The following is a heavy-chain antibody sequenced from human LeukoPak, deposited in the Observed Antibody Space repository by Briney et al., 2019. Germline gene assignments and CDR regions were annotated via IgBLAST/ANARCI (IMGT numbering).Heavy chain of an antibody. CDR2: TSCNVGST. CDR3: VKGRCCSTSCSATPFDI. D-gene: IGHD2-2*01. J-gene: IGHJ3*02. CDR1: GLTYSNYA. V-gene: IGHV3-64D*06. Sequence: PGGSLSLSCSASGLTYSNYAKHWVRQAPGKGLEYVSATSCNVGSTYYADSVKGIFTMSRDNYKNTLYLQMSSLRAEDTAVYYCVKGRCCSTSCSATPFDIWGQGTLVTVSS.